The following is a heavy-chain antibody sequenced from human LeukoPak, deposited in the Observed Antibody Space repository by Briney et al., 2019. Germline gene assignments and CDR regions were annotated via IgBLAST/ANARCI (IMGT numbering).Heavy chain of an antibody. J-gene: IGHJ6*02. D-gene: IGHD3-9*01. CDR1: GGSISSYY. CDR3: ARVPYYDILTGYYKYYYYGMDV. V-gene: IGHV4-4*07. Sequence: PSETLSLTCTVSGGSISSYYWSWIRQPAGKGLEWIGRIYTSGSTNYNPSLKSRVTMSVDTPKNQFSLKLSSVTAADTAVYYCARVPYYDILTGYYKYYYYGMDVWGQGTTVTVSS. CDR2: IYTSGST.